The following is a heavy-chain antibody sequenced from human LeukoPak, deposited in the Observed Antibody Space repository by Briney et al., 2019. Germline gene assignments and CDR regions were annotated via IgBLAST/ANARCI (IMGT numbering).Heavy chain of an antibody. CDR1: GFTFSTYS. V-gene: IGHV3-48*04. CDR3: ATGGTVASTLEY. Sequence: PGGSLRLSCAASGFTFSTYSMNWVRQAPGQGLEWVSYISSSSSIIYYAASVKGRFTISRDDAKNSLYLPMDSLRAEESALYLCATGGTVASTLEYWGHGSLVTVSS. J-gene: IGHJ4*03. CDR2: ISSSSSII. D-gene: IGHD5-12*01.